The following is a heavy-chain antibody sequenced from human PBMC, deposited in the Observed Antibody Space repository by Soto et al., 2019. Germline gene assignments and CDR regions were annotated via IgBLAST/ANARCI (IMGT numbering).Heavy chain of an antibody. CDR3: ARNYPCSGGSCYVDYYYYGMDV. Sequence: PGGSLRLSCAASGFTFSSYSMNWVRQAPGKGLEWVSSISSSSSYIYDADSVKGRFTISRDNAKNSLYLQMNSLRAEDTAVYYCARNYPCSGGSCYVDYYYYGMDVWGQGTTVTVSS. V-gene: IGHV3-21*01. J-gene: IGHJ6*02. D-gene: IGHD2-15*01. CDR2: ISSSSSYI. CDR1: GFTFSSYS.